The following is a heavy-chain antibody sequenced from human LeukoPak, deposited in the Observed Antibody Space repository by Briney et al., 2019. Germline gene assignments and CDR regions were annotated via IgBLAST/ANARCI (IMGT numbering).Heavy chain of an antibody. J-gene: IGHJ6*02. D-gene: IGHD3-10*01. CDR3: TRRIPASGMMDV. Sequence: PSETLSLTCTVSGASITSYHWIWIPQPPGKGLVGIVDLLNSGGTSYHAFHESRVTISVDTSKKQVSVKVTSVTAADTAVYYCTRRIPASGMMDVWGQGTTVTVTS. CDR2: LLNSGGT. CDR1: GASITSYH. V-gene: IGHV4-59*08.